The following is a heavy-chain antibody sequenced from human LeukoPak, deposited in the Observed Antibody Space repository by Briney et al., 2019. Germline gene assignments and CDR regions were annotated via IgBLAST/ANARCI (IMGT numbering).Heavy chain of an antibody. V-gene: IGHV1-8*01. J-gene: IGHJ2*01. D-gene: IGHD6-13*01. Sequence: GASVKVSCKASGYTFTNYDINWVRQATGQGLEWMGWMNPKNGNTGYAQKFQGRVTMTRNTSISTAYMGLSTLRSEDTAVYYCARVPDNSSWHYWYFDLWGRGTLLTVSS. CDR2: MNPKNGNT. CDR3: ARVPDNSSWHYWYFDL. CDR1: GYTFTNYD.